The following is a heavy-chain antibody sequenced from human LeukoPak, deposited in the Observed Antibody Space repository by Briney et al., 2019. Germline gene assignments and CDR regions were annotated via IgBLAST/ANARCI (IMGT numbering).Heavy chain of an antibody. V-gene: IGHV3-23*01. CDR2: IGGSGGST. D-gene: IGHD2-15*01. J-gene: IGHJ3*02. CDR3: TTDQLGYCSGGSCYFDAFDI. Sequence: GGSLRHSCAGSGLTFSSYARSWVRQAPGQELEWFSDIGGSGGSTYYADYVKGRFTISRDNTKNTLYLQMNRLKTEDTAVYYCTTDQLGYCSGGSCYFDAFDIWGQGTMVTVSS. CDR1: GLTFSSYA.